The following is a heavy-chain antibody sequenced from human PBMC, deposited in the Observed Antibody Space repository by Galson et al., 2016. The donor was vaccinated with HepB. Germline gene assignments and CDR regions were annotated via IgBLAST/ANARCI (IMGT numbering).Heavy chain of an antibody. CDR1: GGSMNSYY. CDR2: MYYSGTT. D-gene: IGHD3-10*01. V-gene: IGHV4-59*01. CDR3: ARSSILWVGESLFDY. J-gene: IGHJ4*02. Sequence: SETLSLTCTVSGGSMNSYYWNWIRQPPGKGLEWIGYMYYSGTTNYKPSLKSRVTISIDTSKNQFSLKLSSVTAADTAIYYCARSSILWVGESLFDYWGQGTLVTVSS.